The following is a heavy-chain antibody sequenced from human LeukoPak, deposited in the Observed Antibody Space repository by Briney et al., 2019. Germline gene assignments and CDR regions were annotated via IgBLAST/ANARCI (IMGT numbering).Heavy chain of an antibody. V-gene: IGHV4-61*02. CDR2: IYTSGST. D-gene: IGHD3-10*01. J-gene: IGHJ6*03. CDR1: GGSISSGSYY. CDR3: ARVRYGSGSLYYYYYYMDV. Sequence: PSQTLSLTCTVSGGSISSGSYYWSWIRQPAGKGLEWIGRIYTSGSTNYNPSLKSRVTISVDTSKNQFSLKLSSVTAADTAIYYCARVRYGSGSLYYYYYYMDVWGKGTTVTISS.